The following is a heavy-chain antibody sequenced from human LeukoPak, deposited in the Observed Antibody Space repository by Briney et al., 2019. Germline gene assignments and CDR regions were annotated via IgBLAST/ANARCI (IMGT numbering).Heavy chain of an antibody. D-gene: IGHD3-3*01. V-gene: IGHV1-18*01. CDR1: GYTFRSYG. J-gene: IGHJ4*02. Sequence: VASVKVSCKASGYTFRSYGISWVRQAPGQGLEWMGWISVYNGNTKYAQKVQGRVTMTTDTSTSTAYMELSSLRSEDTAVYYCARDRYYDFWSGYTSAYYFDYWGQGTLVTVSS. CDR3: ARDRYYDFWSGYTSAYYFDY. CDR2: ISVYNGNT.